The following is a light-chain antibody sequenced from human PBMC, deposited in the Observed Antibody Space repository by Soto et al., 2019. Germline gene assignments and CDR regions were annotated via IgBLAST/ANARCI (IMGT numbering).Light chain of an antibody. V-gene: IGKV3-20*01. Sequence: EIVLTQSPGTLSLSPGERATLSCRASQSVSSGYLAWYQQKPGQAPRLLIYGASSRATGIPDRFSGSGSGTDFPLTISRLEPEDFAVYYCQQYGSSPYTFGQGTKLEIK. CDR3: QQYGSSPYT. CDR2: GAS. J-gene: IGKJ2*01. CDR1: QSVSSGY.